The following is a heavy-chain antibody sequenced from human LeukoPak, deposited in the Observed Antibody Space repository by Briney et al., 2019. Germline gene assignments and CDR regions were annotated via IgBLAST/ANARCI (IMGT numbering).Heavy chain of an antibody. CDR1: GGSFSGYY. Sequence: PSETLSLTCAVYGGSFSGYYWSWIRQPPGKELEWIGEINHSGSTNYNPSLKSRVTISVDTSKNQFSLKLSSVTAADTAVYYCARGLAGGSWVRSRWFDPWGQGTLVTVSS. D-gene: IGHD6-13*01. V-gene: IGHV4-34*01. CDR2: INHSGST. J-gene: IGHJ5*02. CDR3: ARGLAGGSWVRSRWFDP.